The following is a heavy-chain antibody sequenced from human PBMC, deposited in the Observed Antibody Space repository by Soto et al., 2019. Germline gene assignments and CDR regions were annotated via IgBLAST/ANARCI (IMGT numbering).Heavy chain of an antibody. Sequence: SVKVSCKASGGTFSSYAISWVRQAPGQGLEWMGGIIPIFGTANYAQKFQGRVTITADKSTSTAYMELSSLRSEDTAVYYCARTYAGYSSGWVRFDPWGQGTLVTSPQ. J-gene: IGHJ5*02. CDR2: IIPIFGTA. V-gene: IGHV1-69*06. CDR3: ARTYAGYSSGWVRFDP. D-gene: IGHD6-19*01. CDR1: GGTFSSYA.